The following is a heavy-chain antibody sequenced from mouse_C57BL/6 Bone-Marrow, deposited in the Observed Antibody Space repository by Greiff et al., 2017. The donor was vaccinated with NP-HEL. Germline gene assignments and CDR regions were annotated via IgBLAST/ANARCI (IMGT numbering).Heavy chain of an antibody. J-gene: IGHJ3*01. D-gene: IGHD1-1*01. V-gene: IGHV3-6*01. CDR1: GFSFTSGYF. CDR3: ARAYYYGSSCGFAY. CDR2: RSYDGCS. Sequence: EVQVVESGPGLVKPSQSLSLSCSATGFSFTSGYFWYWRQQFPGNLQEWMGYRSYDGCSNYNQTLNNRISISRDTSKNQFFLKFNTVTTEDTATYYVARAYYYGSSCGFAYWGQGTRVTVSA.